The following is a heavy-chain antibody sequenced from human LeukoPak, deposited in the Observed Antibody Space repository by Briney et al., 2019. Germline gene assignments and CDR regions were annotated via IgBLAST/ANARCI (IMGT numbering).Heavy chain of an antibody. CDR3: AKFGCXRTSXYSADFSSYYGMDV. CDR1: GFTFSNFA. J-gene: IGHJ6*02. CDR2: XXXXXXXX. V-gene: IGHV3-23*01. D-gene: IGHD2-2*01. Sequence: GGSLRLSCAASGFTFSNFAMSWVRQAPGKGLXXXXXXXXXXXXXNYGGSGKGXXXISXXNSKNTLYLXMNSLRAEDTAVYYCAKFGCXRTSXYSADFSSYYGMDVWGQGTTVTVSS.